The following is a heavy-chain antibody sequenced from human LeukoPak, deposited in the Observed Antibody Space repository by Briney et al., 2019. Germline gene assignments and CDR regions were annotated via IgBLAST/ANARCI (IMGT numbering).Heavy chain of an antibody. CDR2: IRSKANSYAT. Sequence: PGGSLRLSCAASGFTFSGSAMHWVRQASGKGLECVGRIRSKANSYATAYAASVKGRFTISRDDPKNTADLQMNSLKTEDTAVYYCTSYTSGPRVDYRDYWGQGTLVTVSS. J-gene: IGHJ4*02. CDR1: GFTFSGSA. CDR3: TSYTSGPRVDYRDY. D-gene: IGHD1-14*01. V-gene: IGHV3-73*01.